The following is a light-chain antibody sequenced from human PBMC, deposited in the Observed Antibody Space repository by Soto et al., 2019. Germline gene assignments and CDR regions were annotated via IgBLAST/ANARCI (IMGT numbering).Light chain of an antibody. J-gene: IGKJ1*01. Sequence: DIQMTQSPSTLSASVGDRVTITCRASQSIRGWLAWYQQKPGKAPKLLIYQASILQSGVPSRFSGSGSETEFTLTISSLQPDDLATYVRQRYNTCPWTFGQVTKVEIK. CDR2: QAS. CDR3: QRYNTCPWT. V-gene: IGKV1-5*03. CDR1: QSIRGW.